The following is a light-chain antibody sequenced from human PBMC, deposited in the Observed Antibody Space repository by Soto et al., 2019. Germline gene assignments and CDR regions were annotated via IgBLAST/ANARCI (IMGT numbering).Light chain of an antibody. Sequence: SYELTQPPSVSVAPGKTARITCGGNNIGSKSVHWYQQKPGQAPVLVIYYDSDRPSGIPERFSGSNSGNTATLTISRVEAGDEADYYCQVWDSSSDRDVVFGGVTQLTVL. V-gene: IGLV3-21*04. CDR1: NIGSKS. CDR3: QVWDSSSDRDVV. CDR2: YDS. J-gene: IGLJ2*01.